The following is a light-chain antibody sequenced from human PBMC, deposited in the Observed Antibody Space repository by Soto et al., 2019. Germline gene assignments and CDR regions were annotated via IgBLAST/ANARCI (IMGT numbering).Light chain of an antibody. CDR3: QQYNSWPLIT. J-gene: IGKJ5*01. V-gene: IGKV3-15*01. CDR2: GAS. CDR1: HTVSRH. Sequence: EIMMTQSPGTLSVSTGERATLSCRASHTVSRHLAWYQQKPGQAPRLLIFGASTRATGIPDRFSGSGSGTDFTLTISFLQSEDFAVYYCQQYNSWPLITFGPGTRLEI.